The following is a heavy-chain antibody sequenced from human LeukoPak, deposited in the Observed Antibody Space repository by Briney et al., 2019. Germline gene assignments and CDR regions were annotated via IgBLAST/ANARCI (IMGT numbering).Heavy chain of an antibody. CDR1: GGSFSGYY. V-gene: IGHV4-34*01. CDR3: ARGRITMVRGVIAYYYYYYGMDV. J-gene: IGHJ6*02. CDR2: INHGGST. D-gene: IGHD3-10*01. Sequence: PSETLSLTCAVYGGSFSGYYWSWIRQPPGKGLEWIGEINHGGSTNYNPSLKSRVTISVDTSKNQFSLKLSSVTAADTAVYYCARGRITMVRGVIAYYYYYYGMDVWGQGTTVTVSS.